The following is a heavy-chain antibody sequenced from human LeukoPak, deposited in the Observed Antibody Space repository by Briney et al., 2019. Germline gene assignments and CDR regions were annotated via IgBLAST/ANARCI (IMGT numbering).Heavy chain of an antibody. CDR3: TTIRPGY. Sequence: GGSPRLSCAASGFTFSSYWIHWVRHVPGKGLVWVARIKDGGTTTDYADSVKGRFTISRDDAKNTLYLQMNSLRAEDTAVYYCTTIRPGYWGQGTLVTVSP. CDR1: GFTFSSYW. J-gene: IGHJ4*02. D-gene: IGHD5-12*01. V-gene: IGHV3-74*01. CDR2: IKDGGTTT.